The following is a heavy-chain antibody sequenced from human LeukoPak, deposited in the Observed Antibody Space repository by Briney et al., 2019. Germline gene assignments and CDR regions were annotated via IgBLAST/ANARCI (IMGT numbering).Heavy chain of an antibody. J-gene: IGHJ3*02. CDR1: GFSFSEYA. V-gene: IGHV3-64*01. D-gene: IGHD4-23*01. Sequence: GGPLRLSCVGSGFSFSEYAMYWVRHAPGKGLEYVSTITRNGGARDYGNSVAGRFTVSRDNSKSTLYLQTGSLRIEDTAVYYCARETVVDSSTSRDIKIKHEAFDIWGRGTVVTVSS. CDR3: ARETVVDSSTSRDIKIKHEAFDI. CDR2: ITRNGGAR.